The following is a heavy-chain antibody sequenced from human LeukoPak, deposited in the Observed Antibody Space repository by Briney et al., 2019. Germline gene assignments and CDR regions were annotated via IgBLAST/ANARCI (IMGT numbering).Heavy chain of an antibody. D-gene: IGHD1-26*01. V-gene: IGHV3-23*01. J-gene: IGHJ4*02. CDR3: AKDGRELLTKLFDY. CDR2: ISGSGGST. Sequence: GGSLRLSCAASGFTFSSYAMSWVRQAPGKGLEWVSAISGSGGSTYYADSVKGRFTISRGNAKNSLYLQMNSLRAEDTALYYCAKDGRELLTKLFDYWGQGTLVTVSS. CDR1: GFTFSSYA.